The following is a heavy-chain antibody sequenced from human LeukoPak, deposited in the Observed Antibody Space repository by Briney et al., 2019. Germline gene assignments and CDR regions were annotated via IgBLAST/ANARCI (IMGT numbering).Heavy chain of an antibody. D-gene: IGHD2-15*01. V-gene: IGHV3-7*01. CDR1: GFTFSSYW. CDR3: ASRCSGGSCYGWFDP. J-gene: IGHJ5*02. Sequence: GGSLRLSCAASGFTFSSYWMSWVRQAPGKGLEWVANIKQDGSEKYYVDSVKGRFTISRDNAKNSLYLQMNSLRAEDTAVYYCASRCSGGSCYGWFDPWGQGTLVTVSS. CDR2: IKQDGSEK.